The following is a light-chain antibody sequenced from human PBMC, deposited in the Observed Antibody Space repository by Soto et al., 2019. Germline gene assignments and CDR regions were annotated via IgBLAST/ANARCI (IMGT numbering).Light chain of an antibody. CDR1: QSVSSH. CDR2: DAS. Sequence: YPARLYETIKVGATVSCRASQSVSSHLAWYQHNPGQPPRLLFYDASTRPTGIPARFSGSGSGTEFTLTISCLQSEVFTVYYCPHHHFLSLTFGQ. CDR3: PHHHFLSLT. J-gene: IGKJ5*01. V-gene: IGKV3-15*01.